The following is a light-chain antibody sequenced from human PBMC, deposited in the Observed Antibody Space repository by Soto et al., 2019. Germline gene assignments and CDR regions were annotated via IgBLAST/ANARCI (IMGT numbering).Light chain of an antibody. Sequence: QSVLTQPPSASGSPGQSVTVSCTGTSSDVGGFDYVSWYQQHPGKVPKLLIYQVNRRPSGVPDRFSGSKSGNTASLTVSGLQAEYEADYYCSSYGGSFTFVFGTGTRVAVL. CDR2: QVN. V-gene: IGLV2-8*01. J-gene: IGLJ1*01. CDR3: SSYGGSFTFV. CDR1: SSDVGGFDY.